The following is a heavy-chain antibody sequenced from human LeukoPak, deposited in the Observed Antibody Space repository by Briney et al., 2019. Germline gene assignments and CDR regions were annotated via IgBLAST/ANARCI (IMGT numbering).Heavy chain of an antibody. J-gene: IGHJ4*02. CDR3: ARISSGTDCLISA. CDR1: GFTFSSYA. V-gene: IGHV3-74*01. D-gene: IGHD3-22*01. CDR2: INSDGSKI. Sequence: GGSLRLSCAASGFTFSSYAMHWVRQAPGEGLVWVSRINSDGSKIDYADFAKGRFTISRDNVENTVHLQMSSLRAEDTALYYCARISSGTDCLISAWGQGTLVTVSS.